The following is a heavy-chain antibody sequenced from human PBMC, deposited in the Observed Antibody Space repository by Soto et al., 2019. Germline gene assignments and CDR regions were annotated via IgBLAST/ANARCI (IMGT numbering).Heavy chain of an antibody. CDR2: ISGSGSP. Sequence: EVQLVESRGGLVKPGGSLRLACAVSGFTFISHTLNWVRQAPGKGLEWVSSISGSGSPYYADSVKGRFTISRDNAQNSLYLQMSSLRAEDTAVYYCSREVQPVFRREYDYSGQGTLVTVSS. CDR3: SREVQPVFRREYDY. V-gene: IGHV3-21*04. J-gene: IGHJ4*02. CDR1: GFTFISHT.